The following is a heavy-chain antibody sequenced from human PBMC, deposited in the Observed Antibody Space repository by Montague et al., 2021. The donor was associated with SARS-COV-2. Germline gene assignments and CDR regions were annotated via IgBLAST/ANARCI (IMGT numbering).Heavy chain of an antibody. CDR3: VRDGGLRFSAGVMDV. CDR2: IYSGGTT. D-gene: IGHD3-3*01. Sequence: TLSLTCNVSGGSMISGGYYWSWIRQPPGKGLEWIGYIYSGGTTYYNPSLKSRVTISEDMSKNQFSLRLTSVTAADTAVYYCVRDGGLRFSAGVMDVWGQGTMVTVSS. CDR1: GGSMISGGYY. V-gene: IGHV4-31*03. J-gene: IGHJ6*02.